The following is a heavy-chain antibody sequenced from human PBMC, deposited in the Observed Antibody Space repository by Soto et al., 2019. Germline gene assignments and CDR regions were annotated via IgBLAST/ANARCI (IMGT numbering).Heavy chain of an antibody. CDR2: INAGNGNT. Sequence: QVQLVQSGAEVKKPGASVKVSCKASGYTFTSYAMHWVRQASGQRLEWMGWINAGNGNTKYSQKFQGRVTITRDTSASTAYMELSSLRSEDTAVYYCARADIVVVPATIGRFDYWGQGTLVTVSS. CDR3: ARADIVVVPATIGRFDY. J-gene: IGHJ4*02. D-gene: IGHD2-2*01. CDR1: GYTFTSYA. V-gene: IGHV1-3*01.